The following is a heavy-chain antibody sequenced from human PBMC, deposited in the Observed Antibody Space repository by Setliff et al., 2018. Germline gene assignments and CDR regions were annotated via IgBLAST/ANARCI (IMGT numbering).Heavy chain of an antibody. J-gene: IGHJ3*02. V-gene: IGHV4-31*03. Sequence: SETLSLTCTVSGGSISSGGYYWSWIRQHPGKGLEWIGYIYYSGSTYYNPPLKSRVTISVDTSKNQFSLKLSSVTAADTAVYYCARDPLTTNRRRAFDIWGQETMVTVSS. D-gene: IGHD4-17*01. CDR3: ARDPLTTNRRRAFDI. CDR2: IYYSGST. CDR1: GGSISSGGYY.